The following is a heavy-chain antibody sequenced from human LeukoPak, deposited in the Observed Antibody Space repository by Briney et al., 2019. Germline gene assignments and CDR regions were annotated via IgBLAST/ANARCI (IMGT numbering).Heavy chain of an antibody. CDR1: GGSISSYY. CDR3: ARGGARPFDY. CDR2: IYYSGST. Sequence: PSETLSLTCTVSGGSISSYYWSWIRQPPGKGLEWIGYIYYSGSTNYNPSLKSRVTISVDTSKNQFSLKLSSVTAADAAVYYCARGGARPFDYWAREPWSPSPQ. V-gene: IGHV4-59*01. J-gene: IGHJ4*02.